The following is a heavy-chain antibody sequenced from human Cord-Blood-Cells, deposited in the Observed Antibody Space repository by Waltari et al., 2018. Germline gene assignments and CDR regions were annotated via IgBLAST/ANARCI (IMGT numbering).Heavy chain of an antibody. CDR3: ASGGDLVDAFDI. CDR1: GFTFSDYY. CDR2: SKSGGITI. V-gene: IGHV3-11*01. D-gene: IGHD3-16*01. J-gene: IGHJ3*02. Sequence: VQLVESGGGLVKPGGSLRLPCAASGFTFSDYYMSWLRRAPGEGLGWVSDSKSGGITIYYAHSVKGRFSFSRDNAKNSLYLQMNSLRAEDTAVYYCASGGDLVDAFDIWGQGTMVTVSS.